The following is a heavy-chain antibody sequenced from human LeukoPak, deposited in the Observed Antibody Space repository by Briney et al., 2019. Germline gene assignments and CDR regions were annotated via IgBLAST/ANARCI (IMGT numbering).Heavy chain of an antibody. Sequence: SETLSLTCTVSGGSISSYYWSWIRQPPGKGLEWIGYFYHSGSTNYNPSLKSRVTISVDTSKNHFSPKLSSVTAADTAVYYCARGQWLPVFDFWGQGTLVTVSS. CDR1: GGSISSYY. D-gene: IGHD3-22*01. CDR2: FYHSGST. V-gene: IGHV4-59*01. CDR3: ARGQWLPVFDF. J-gene: IGHJ4*02.